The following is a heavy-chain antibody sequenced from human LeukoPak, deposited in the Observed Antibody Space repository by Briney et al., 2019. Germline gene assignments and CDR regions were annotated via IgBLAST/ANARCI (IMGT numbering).Heavy chain of an antibody. CDR1: GFIFSDYY. V-gene: IGHV3-11*04. CDR2: ISSSGTTI. J-gene: IGHJ4*02. D-gene: IGHD1-1*01. CDR3: ARDPNWNYVDY. Sequence: PGGSLRLSCVASGFIFSDYYMSWIRQAPGKGLEWVSYISSSGTTIYYADSVKGRFTISRDNAKNSLYLQMNSLRVEDSALYYCARDPNWNYVDYWGQGTLVTVSS.